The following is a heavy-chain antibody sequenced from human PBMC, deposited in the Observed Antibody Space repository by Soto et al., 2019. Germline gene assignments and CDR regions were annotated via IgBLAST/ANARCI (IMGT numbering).Heavy chain of an antibody. CDR3: ARLPRDCRSGKCSFGWFDP. Sequence: SETLSLTCTVSGDSISSYYWTWIRQPPGKGLEWIVNIYNNGGTNCNPSLKSRVTTSIDTSKNQFSLHLNSVTAADTAVYYCARLPRDCRSGKCSFGWFDPWGQGTQVTVSS. CDR1: GDSISSYY. CDR2: IYNNGGT. V-gene: IGHV4-59*08. J-gene: IGHJ5*02. D-gene: IGHD2-15*01.